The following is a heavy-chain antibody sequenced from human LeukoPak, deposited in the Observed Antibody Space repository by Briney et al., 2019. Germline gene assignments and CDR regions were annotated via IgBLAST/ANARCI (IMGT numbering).Heavy chain of an antibody. CDR2: IYYSESRT. Sequence: SETLSLTCTVSGGSISSSSYYWGWIRQPPGKGLEWIGSIYYSESRTYYNASLKSRVTISVDTSKNQVSLRLNSVTVADTAVYYCAKSGGYGLIDYWGQGTLVTVSS. CDR1: GGSISSSSYY. J-gene: IGHJ4*02. CDR3: AKSGGYGLIDY. D-gene: IGHD1-26*01. V-gene: IGHV4-39*01.